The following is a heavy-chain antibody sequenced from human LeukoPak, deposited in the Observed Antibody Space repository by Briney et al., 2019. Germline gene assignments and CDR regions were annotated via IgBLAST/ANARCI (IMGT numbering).Heavy chain of an antibody. V-gene: IGHV3-21*01. CDR1: GSTFSSYS. J-gene: IGHJ4*02. CDR2: ISSSSSYI. D-gene: IGHD2-15*01. Sequence: GGSLRLSCAASGSTFSSYSMNWVRQAPGKGLEWVSSISSSSSYIYYADSVKGRFTISRDNAKNSLYLQMNSLRAEDTAVYYCARERVYCSGGSCYGGGANNWGQGTLVTVSS. CDR3: ARERVYCSGGSCYGGGANN.